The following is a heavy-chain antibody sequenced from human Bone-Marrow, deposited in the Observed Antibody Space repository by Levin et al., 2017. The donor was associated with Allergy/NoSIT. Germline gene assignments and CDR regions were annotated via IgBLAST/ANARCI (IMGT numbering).Heavy chain of an antibody. CDR2: ISSSSSYI. CDR3: ARDRAYGSGIDP. J-gene: IGHJ5*02. D-gene: IGHD3-10*01. Sequence: GESLKISCAASGFTFSSYSMNWVRQAPGKGLEWVSSISSSSSYIYYADSVKGRFTISRDNAKNSLYLQMNSLRAEDTAVYYCARDRAYGSGIDPWGQGTLVTVSS. V-gene: IGHV3-21*01. CDR1: GFTFSSYS.